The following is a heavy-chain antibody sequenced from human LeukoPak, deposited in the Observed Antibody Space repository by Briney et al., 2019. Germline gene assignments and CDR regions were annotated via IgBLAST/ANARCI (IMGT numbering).Heavy chain of an antibody. CDR3: ARVVPSITMLVVGYDAFDI. CDR2: IYYSGST. CDR1: GGSISSYC. V-gene: IGHV4-59*01. D-gene: IGHD3-22*01. J-gene: IGHJ3*02. Sequence: SETLSLTCTVSGGSISSYCWSWIRQPPGKGLEWIGYIYYSGSTNYNPSLKSRVTISVDTSKNQFSLKLSSVTAADTAVYYCARVVPSITMLVVGYDAFDIWGQGTMVTVSS.